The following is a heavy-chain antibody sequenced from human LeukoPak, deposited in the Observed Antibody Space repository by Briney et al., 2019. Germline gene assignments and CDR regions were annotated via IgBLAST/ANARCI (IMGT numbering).Heavy chain of an antibody. CDR1: GGSISSSSYY. CDR3: ARHVESGSYGSWFDP. V-gene: IGHV4-39*01. J-gene: IGHJ5*02. D-gene: IGHD1-26*01. CDR2: IYYSGST. Sequence: SETLSLTCTVSGGSISSSSYYWGWIRQPPGKGLEWIGSIYYSGSTYYNPSLKSRVTISVDTSKNQFSLKLSSVTAADTAVYYCARHVESGSYGSWFDPWGQGTLVTVSS.